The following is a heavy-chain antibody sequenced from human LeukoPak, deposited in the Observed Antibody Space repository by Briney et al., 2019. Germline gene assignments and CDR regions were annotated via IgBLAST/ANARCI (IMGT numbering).Heavy chain of an antibody. CDR1: GGSISSGDYY. Sequence: SETLSLTCTVSGGSISSGDYYWSWIRQPPGKGLEWIGYIYYSGSTYYNPSLKSRVTISVDTSKNQFSLKLSSVTAADTAVYYCARDLIRSDYDFWSGHYGMDVWGQGTTVTVSS. CDR2: IYYSGST. J-gene: IGHJ6*02. CDR3: ARDLIRSDYDFWSGHYGMDV. D-gene: IGHD3-3*01. V-gene: IGHV4-30-4*01.